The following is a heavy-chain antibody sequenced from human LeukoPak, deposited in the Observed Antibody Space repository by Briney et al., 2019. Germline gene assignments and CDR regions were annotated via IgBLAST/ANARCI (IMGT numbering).Heavy chain of an antibody. CDR2: INPNSGGT. CDR3: ARDSPYSEVVVPAASSHY. V-gene: IGHV1-2*02. CDR1: GYTFTGYY. D-gene: IGHD2-2*01. J-gene: IGHJ4*02. Sequence: GASVKVSCKASGYTFTGYYMHWVRQASGQGLEWMGWINPNSGGTNYAQKFQGRVTMTRDTSISTAYMELSRLRSDDTAVYYCARDSPYSEVVVPAASSHYWGQGTLVTVSS.